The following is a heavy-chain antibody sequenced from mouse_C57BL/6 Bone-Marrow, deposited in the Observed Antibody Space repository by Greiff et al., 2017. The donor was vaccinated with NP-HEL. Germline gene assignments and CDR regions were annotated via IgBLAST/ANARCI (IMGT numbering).Heavy chain of an antibody. V-gene: IGHV1-82*01. CDR3: ASDWRGNYLVAY. Sequence: QVQLQQSGPELVKPGASVKISCKASGYAFSSSWMNWVKQRPGKGLEWIGRIYPGDGDTNYNGKFKGKATLTADKSSSTAYMQLSSLTSEDSAVYFCASDWRGNYLVAYWGQGTLVTVSA. CDR2: IYPGDGDT. CDR1: GYAFSSSW. D-gene: IGHD2-1*01. J-gene: IGHJ3*01.